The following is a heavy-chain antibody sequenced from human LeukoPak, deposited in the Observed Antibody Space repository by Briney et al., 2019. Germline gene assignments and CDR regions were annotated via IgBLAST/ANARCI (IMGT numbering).Heavy chain of an antibody. V-gene: IGHV3-23*01. J-gene: IGHJ6*02. D-gene: IGHD1-1*01. CDR2: ISGSGGST. Sequence: GGSLRLSCEASGFTFSSYAMSWVRQAPGKGLEWVSAISGSGGSTYYADSVKGRFTISRDNSKNTLYLQMNSLRAEDTAVYYCAKQLERLVYYYGMDVWGQGTTVTVTS. CDR3: AKQLERLVYYYGMDV. CDR1: GFTFSSYA.